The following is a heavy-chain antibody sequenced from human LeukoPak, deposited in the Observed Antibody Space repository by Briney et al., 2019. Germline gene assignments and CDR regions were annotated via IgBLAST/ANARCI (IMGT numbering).Heavy chain of an antibody. Sequence: GASVTVSCKASGYTFTDYYMHWVRQAPGQGLEWMGWINPNSGGTNYAQKFQGRVTMTRDTSITTAYMELSRLRSDDTAVYYCARGKSSGWKIDYWGQGTLVTVSS. J-gene: IGHJ4*02. CDR2: INPNSGGT. V-gene: IGHV1-2*02. CDR3: ARGKSSGWKIDY. CDR1: GYTFTDYY. D-gene: IGHD6-19*01.